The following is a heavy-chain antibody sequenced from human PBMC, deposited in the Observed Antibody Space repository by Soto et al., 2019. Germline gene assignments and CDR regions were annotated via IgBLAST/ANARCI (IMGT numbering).Heavy chain of an antibody. D-gene: IGHD3-3*01. Sequence: GGSLRLSCAASGFTFSSYAMSWVRQAPGKGLEWVSAISGSGGSTYYADSVKGRFTISRDNSKNTLYLQMNSLRAEDTAVYYCAKEVRFLEWLSRAWLDYWGQGTLVTVSS. CDR2: ISGSGGST. CDR1: GFTFSSYA. CDR3: AKEVRFLEWLSRAWLDY. J-gene: IGHJ4*02. V-gene: IGHV3-23*01.